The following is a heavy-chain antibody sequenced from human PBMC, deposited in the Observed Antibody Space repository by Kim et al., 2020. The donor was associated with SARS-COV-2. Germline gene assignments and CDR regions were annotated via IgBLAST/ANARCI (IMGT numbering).Heavy chain of an antibody. J-gene: IGHJ1*01. CDR2: MRQDGSGN. D-gene: IGHD5-18*01. CDR3: ARSISDTEAPRIGVYFHR. CDR1: GFTFSSYW. V-gene: IGHV3-7*01. Sequence: WGSLRLSCAASGFTFSSYWMSWVRQAPGKGLEWVSTMRQDGSGNFYVDSVRGRFTMSRDNTKNSVFLQMNSLRAEDTAVYYCARSISDTEAPRIGVYFHRWGQSTLVPVSS.